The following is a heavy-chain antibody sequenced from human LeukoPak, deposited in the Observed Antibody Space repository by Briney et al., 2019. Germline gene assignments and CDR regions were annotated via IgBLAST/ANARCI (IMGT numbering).Heavy chain of an antibody. CDR1: GFPFNNYW. Sequence: GGSLRLSCAASGFPFNNYWMHWVRQAPGEGLVWVSRINSDGTRTYADSVKGRFTISRDNAKNMLYLQMNSLRVEDTAVYYCTRVGRSYYGNFDYWGQGTLVTVSS. D-gene: IGHD3-10*01. V-gene: IGHV3-74*01. J-gene: IGHJ4*02. CDR3: TRVGRSYYGNFDY. CDR2: INSDGTR.